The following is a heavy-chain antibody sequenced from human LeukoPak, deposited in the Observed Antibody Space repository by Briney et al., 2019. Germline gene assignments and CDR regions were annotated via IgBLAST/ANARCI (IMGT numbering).Heavy chain of an antibody. CDR1: GGTFSSYT. CDR3: ARGSTYYYDSSGYLKGEYYFDY. CDR2: IIPILGIA. Sequence: EASVTVSCKASGGTFSSYTISWVRQAPGQGLEWMGRIIPILGIANYAQKFQGRVTITADKSTSTAYMELSSLRSEDTAVYYCARGSTYYYDSSGYLKGEYYFDYWGQGTLVTVSS. J-gene: IGHJ4*02. D-gene: IGHD3-22*01. V-gene: IGHV1-69*02.